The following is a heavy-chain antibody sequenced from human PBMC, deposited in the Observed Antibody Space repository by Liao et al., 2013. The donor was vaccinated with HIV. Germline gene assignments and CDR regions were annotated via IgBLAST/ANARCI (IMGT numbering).Heavy chain of an antibody. J-gene: IGHJ4*02. CDR1: GDLIRRDNYY. Sequence: QVRLQESGPGLVKPSQTLSLTCTVSGDLIRRDNYYWTWIRQPAGKGLEWIGHIYTGMSTTGTTNYNPSLKSRVTMSVDTSKNQFSLEVNSVTAADTAVYYCGSHPSDFSIFGVVDYWGQGTLVIVSS. CDR3: GSHPSDFSIFGVVDY. V-gene: IGHV4-61*02. D-gene: IGHD3-3*01. CDR2: IYTGMSTTGTT.